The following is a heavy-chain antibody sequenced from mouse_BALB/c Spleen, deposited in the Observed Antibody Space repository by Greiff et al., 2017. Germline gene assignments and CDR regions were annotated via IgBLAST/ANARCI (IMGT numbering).Heavy chain of an antibody. D-gene: IGHD2-1*01. CDR2: ISSGGSYT. CDR3: ARDGKILFDY. CDR1: GFTFSSYA. V-gene: IGHV5-9-3*01. J-gene: IGHJ2*01. Sequence: EVKLVESGGGLVKPGGSLKLSCAASGFTFSSYAMSWVRQTPEKRLEWVATISSGGSYTYYPDSVKGRFTISRDNAKNTLYLQMSSLRSEDTAMYSCARDGKILFDYWGQGTTLTVSS.